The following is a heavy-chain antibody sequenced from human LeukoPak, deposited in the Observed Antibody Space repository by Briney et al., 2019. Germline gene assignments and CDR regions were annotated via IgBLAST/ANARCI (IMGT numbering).Heavy chain of an antibody. V-gene: IGHV3-30*04. CDR3: AREYYYGSGSSYAFDI. D-gene: IGHD3-10*01. CDR2: ISDDGSNK. J-gene: IGHJ3*02. Sequence: GGSLRLTCAAAGFTFSSYAMHWVRQAPCKGREWVAVISDDGSNKYYAGSVKGRFTISRDNSKNTLYLQMNSLRAEDTAVYYCAREYYYGSGSSYAFDIWGQGTMVTVSS. CDR1: GFTFSSYA.